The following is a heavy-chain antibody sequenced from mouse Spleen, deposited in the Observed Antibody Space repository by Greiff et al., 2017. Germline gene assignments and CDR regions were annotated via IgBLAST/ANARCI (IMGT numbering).Heavy chain of an antibody. D-gene: IGHD1-1*01. CDR3: ARAVESAWFAY. CDR2: INPNNGGT. CDR1: GYTFTDYY. J-gene: IGHJ3*01. V-gene: IGHV1-26*01. Sequence: EVQLQQSGPELVKPGASVKISCKASGYTFTDYYMNWVKQSHGKSLEWIGDINPNNGGTSYNQKFKGKATLTVDKSSSTAYMELRSLTSEDSAVYYCARAVESAWFAYWGQGTLVTVSA.